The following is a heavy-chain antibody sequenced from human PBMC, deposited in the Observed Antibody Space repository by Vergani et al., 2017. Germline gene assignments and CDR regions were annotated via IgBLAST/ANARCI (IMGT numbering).Heavy chain of an antibody. CDR3: AREFRKQVDTAMDGFDP. J-gene: IGHJ5*02. V-gene: IGHV3-7*03. D-gene: IGHD5-18*01. CDR1: GFTFSSYW. CDR2: IKQDGSEK. Sequence: EVQLVESGGGLVQPGGSLRLSCAASGFTFSSYWMSWVRQAPGKGLEWVANIKQDGSEKYYVDALKGRFTISRDNAKNSLYLQMNSLRAEDTAVYYCAREFRKQVDTAMDGFDPWGQGTLVTVSS.